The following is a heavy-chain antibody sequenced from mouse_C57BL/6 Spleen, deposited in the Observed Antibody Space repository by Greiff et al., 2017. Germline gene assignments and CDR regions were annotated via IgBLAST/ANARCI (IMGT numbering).Heavy chain of an antibody. Sequence: QVQLQQSGAELVRPGASVTLSCKASGYTFTDYEMHWVKQTPVHGLEWIGAIDPETGGTAYNQKFKGKAILTADKSSSTAYMELRSLTSEDSAVYYCTNYYGNPCAYWGQGTLVTVSA. CDR2: IDPETGGT. V-gene: IGHV1-15*01. J-gene: IGHJ3*01. CDR1: GYTFTDYE. CDR3: TNYYGNPCAY. D-gene: IGHD1-1*01.